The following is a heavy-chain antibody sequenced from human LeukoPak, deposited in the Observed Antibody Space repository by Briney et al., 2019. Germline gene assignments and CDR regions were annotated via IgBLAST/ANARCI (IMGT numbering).Heavy chain of an antibody. CDR1: GFTFSSYG. V-gene: IGHV3-30*18. CDR2: ISYDGSNK. D-gene: IGHD1-26*01. CDR3: AKEADPPGAPGDY. J-gene: IGHJ4*02. Sequence: PGGSLRLSCAASGFTFSSYGMHWVRQAPGKGLGWVAVISYDGSNKYYADSVKGRFTISRDNSKNTLYLQMNSLRAEDTAVYYCAKEADPPGAPGDYWGQGTLVTVSS.